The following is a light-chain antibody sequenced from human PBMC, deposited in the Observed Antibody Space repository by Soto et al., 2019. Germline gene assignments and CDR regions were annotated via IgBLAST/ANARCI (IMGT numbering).Light chain of an antibody. Sequence: DIVLTQSPATLSWSSGERATLSCRASQSVSSSLAWYQQKPGQAPRLLIYDASNRASGIPARFSGSGSGTDFTLTISSLEPEDFAIYYCQQRHNWLTFGGGTKVEVK. CDR2: DAS. V-gene: IGKV3-11*01. CDR3: QQRHNWLT. CDR1: QSVSSS. J-gene: IGKJ4*01.